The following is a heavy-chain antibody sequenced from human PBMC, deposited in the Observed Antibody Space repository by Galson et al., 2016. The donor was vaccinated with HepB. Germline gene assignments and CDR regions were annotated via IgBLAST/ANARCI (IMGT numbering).Heavy chain of an antibody. V-gene: IGHV3-23*01. D-gene: IGHD1-26*01. J-gene: IGHJ4*02. CDR3: ARDRWERLRGFDY. Sequence: SLRLSCAGSAFTFSSYPMSWVRQAPGKGLEWVSAISGSGDITYYADSVKGRFTISRDNSKNTVYLQMNSLRAEDTAVYYCARDRWERLRGFDYWGQGTLVTVSP. CDR1: AFTFSSYP. CDR2: ISGSGDIT.